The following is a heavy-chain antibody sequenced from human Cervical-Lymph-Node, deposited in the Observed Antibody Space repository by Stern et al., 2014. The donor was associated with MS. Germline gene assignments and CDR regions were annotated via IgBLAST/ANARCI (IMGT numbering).Heavy chain of an antibody. Sequence: QVKLVESGGGSVKPGGSLRLSCAVSGFTFSDYHMHWIRQAPGKGLEWISYISTTGKTIYYADSVKGRFTISRDNAKNSLYLQMNSLRVEDTAVYYCVRASDPLFEYWGQGTLVTVSS. J-gene: IGHJ4*02. CDR1: GFTFSDYH. CDR3: VRASDPLFEY. D-gene: IGHD2-21*02. CDR2: ISTTGKTI. V-gene: IGHV3-11*01.